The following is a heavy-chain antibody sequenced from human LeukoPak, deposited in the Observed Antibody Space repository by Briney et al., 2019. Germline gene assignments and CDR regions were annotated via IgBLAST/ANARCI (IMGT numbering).Heavy chain of an antibody. D-gene: IGHD2-15*01. CDR2: ISAYNGNT. CDR3: AYTPQGYCSGGSCYPPGGWFDP. V-gene: IGHV1-18*01. J-gene: IGHJ5*02. Sequence: GASVKVSCTASGYTFTSYGISWVRQAPGQGLEWMGWISAYNGNTNYAQKLQGRVTMTTDTSTSTAYMELRSLRSDDTAVYYCAYTPQGYCSGGSCYPPGGWFDPWGQGTLVTVSS. CDR1: GYTFTSYG.